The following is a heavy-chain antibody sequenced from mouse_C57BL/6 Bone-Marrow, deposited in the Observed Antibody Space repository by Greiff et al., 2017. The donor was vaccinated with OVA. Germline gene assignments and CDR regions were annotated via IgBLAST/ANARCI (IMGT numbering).Heavy chain of an antibody. CDR3: ARINGSSWMDY. Sequence: QVQLQQSGAELVKPGASVKLSCKASGYTFTSYWMHWVKQRPGQGLEWIGMIHPNSGSTNYNEKFKSKATLTVDKSSSTAYMQLSSLTSEDSAVYYCARINGSSWMDYWGQGTSVTVSS. D-gene: IGHD1-1*01. J-gene: IGHJ4*01. CDR1: GYTFTSYW. V-gene: IGHV1-64*01. CDR2: IHPNSGST.